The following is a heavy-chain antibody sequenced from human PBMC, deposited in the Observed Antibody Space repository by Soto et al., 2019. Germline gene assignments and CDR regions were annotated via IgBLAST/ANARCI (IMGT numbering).Heavy chain of an antibody. Sequence: QVQLVESGGGVVQPGRSLRLSCAASGFTFSSFTMHWVRQAPGKGLEWVAVISYDDGVNKYYVDSVKGRFTISRDNSKNTLYLQMNSLRAEDTAVYYCARSIAVAGTPEFDYWGQGALVTVSS. CDR3: ARSIAVAGTPEFDY. D-gene: IGHD6-19*01. J-gene: IGHJ4*02. CDR1: GFTFSSFT. V-gene: IGHV3-30-3*01. CDR2: ISYDDGVNK.